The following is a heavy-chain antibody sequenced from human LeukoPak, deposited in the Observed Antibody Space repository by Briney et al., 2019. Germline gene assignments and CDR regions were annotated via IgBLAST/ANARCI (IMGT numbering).Heavy chain of an antibody. J-gene: IGHJ4*02. Sequence: GGSLRLSCAASGLSFSTYDMTWVRQAPGKGLEWVSAISSGGDRTYYADSVTGRFTISRDNSKNMLFLQMSSLRAEDAAMYYCTREAIATGYAYDWGQGTLVTVSS. CDR2: ISSGGDRT. CDR3: TREAIATGYAYD. CDR1: GLSFSTYD. D-gene: IGHD3-16*01. V-gene: IGHV3-23*01.